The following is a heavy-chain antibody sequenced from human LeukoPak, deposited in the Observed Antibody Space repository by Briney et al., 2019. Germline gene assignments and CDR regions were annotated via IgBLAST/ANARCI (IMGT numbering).Heavy chain of an antibody. CDR3: ARLGYSGYTRYFDY. J-gene: IGHJ4*02. D-gene: IGHD5-12*01. CDR1: GGSISSSSYY. Sequence: SETLSLTCTVSGGSISSSSYYWGWIRQPPGKELEWIGSIYYSGSTYYNPSLKSRVTISVDTSKNQFSLKLSSVTAADTAVYYCARLGYSGYTRYFDYWGQGTLVTVSS. CDR2: IYYSGST. V-gene: IGHV4-39*01.